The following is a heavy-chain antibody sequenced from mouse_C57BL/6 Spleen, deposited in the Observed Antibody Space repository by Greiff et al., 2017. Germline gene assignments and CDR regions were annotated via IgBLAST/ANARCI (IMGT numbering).Heavy chain of an antibody. CDR3: AIWGWDGDY. D-gene: IGHD4-1*01. CDR2: IYPGDGDT. CDR1: GYAFSSSW. Sequence: VQLQQSGPELVKPGASVKISCKASGYAFSSSWMNWVKQRPGKGLEWIGRIYPGDGDTNYNGKFKGKATLTADKSSSTAYMQLSSLTAEDSAVYFCAIWGWDGDYWGQGTTLTVSS. V-gene: IGHV1-82*01. J-gene: IGHJ2*01.